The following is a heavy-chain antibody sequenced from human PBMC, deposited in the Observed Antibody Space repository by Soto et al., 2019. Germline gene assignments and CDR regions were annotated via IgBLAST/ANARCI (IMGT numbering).Heavy chain of an antibody. Sequence: QVQLVESGGGVVQPGRSLRLSCAASGFTFSSYGMHWVRQAPGKGLEWVAVISYDGSNKYYADSVKGRFTISRDNSKNTLYRQMNSLRAEDTAVYYCAKEDVRYDILNGYQYWGQGTLVTVSS. J-gene: IGHJ4*02. CDR2: ISYDGSNK. CDR3: AKEDVRYDILNGYQY. CDR1: GFTFSSYG. D-gene: IGHD3-9*01. V-gene: IGHV3-30*18.